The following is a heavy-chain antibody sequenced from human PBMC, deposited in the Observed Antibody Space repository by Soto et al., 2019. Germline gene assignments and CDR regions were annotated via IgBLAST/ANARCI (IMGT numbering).Heavy chain of an antibody. CDR3: ARDSSSFLRPNWFDP. V-gene: IGHV1-18*01. CDR2: ISAYNGNT. Sequence: GASVKVSCKASGYTFTSYGISWVRQAPGQGLEWMGWISAYNGNTNYAQKLQGRVTMTTDTSTSTAYMELRSLRSDDTAVYYCARDSSSFLRPNWFDPWAQGTLVTVSS. J-gene: IGHJ5*02. D-gene: IGHD6-6*01. CDR1: GYTFTSYG.